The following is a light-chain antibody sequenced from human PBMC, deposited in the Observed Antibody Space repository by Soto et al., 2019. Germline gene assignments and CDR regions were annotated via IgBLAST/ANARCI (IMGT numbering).Light chain of an antibody. CDR1: SSDVGSYNL. J-gene: IGLJ2*01. V-gene: IGLV2-23*01. CDR2: EGS. CDR3: CSYAGSSTYVV. Sequence: QSALTQPASVSGSPGQSITISCTGTSSDVGSYNLVSWYQQHPGKAPKLRIYEGSKRPSGVSNRFSGYKSGNTASLTISGLQAEDEADYYCCSYAGSSTYVVFGGGTKLTVL.